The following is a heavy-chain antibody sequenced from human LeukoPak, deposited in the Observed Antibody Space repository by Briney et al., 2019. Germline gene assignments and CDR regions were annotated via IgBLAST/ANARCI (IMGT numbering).Heavy chain of an antibody. CDR3: ARTTMVRGTYYMDV. D-gene: IGHD3-10*01. CDR1: GGSLSSYY. V-gene: IGHV4-59*01. J-gene: IGHJ6*03. CDR2: IYYSGYT. Sequence: SETLSLTCTVSGGSLSSYYWSWLRQPPGKGLKWIGYIYYSGYTNYNPSLKSRDTISEDTTKNQFSLKLSSVTAADTAVYYCARTTMVRGTYYMDVWGKGTTVTISS.